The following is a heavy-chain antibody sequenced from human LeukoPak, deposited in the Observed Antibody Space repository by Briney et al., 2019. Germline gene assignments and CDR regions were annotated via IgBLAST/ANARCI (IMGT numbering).Heavy chain of an antibody. D-gene: IGHD3-22*01. V-gene: IGHV4-39*01. CDR3: ARHPPSSGYYHVNTWWYLDY. CDR2: IYYSGST. J-gene: IGHJ4*02. Sequence: PSETLSLTCTVSGGSISSSSYYWGWIRQPPGKGLEWIGSIYYSGSTYYNPSLKSRVTISVDTSKNQFSLKLSSVTAADTAVYYCARHPPSSGYYHVNTWWYLDYWGQGTLVTVSS. CDR1: GGSISSSSYY.